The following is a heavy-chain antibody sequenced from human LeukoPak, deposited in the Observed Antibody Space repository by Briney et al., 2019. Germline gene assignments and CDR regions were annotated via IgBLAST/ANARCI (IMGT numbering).Heavy chain of an antibody. V-gene: IGHV1-2*02. D-gene: IGHD2-21*02. CDR3: ARDDRSQGPVTALDY. J-gene: IGHJ4*02. CDR1: GFTFSSYG. CDR2: INPNSGGT. Sequence: GGSLRLSCAASGFTFSSYGMHWVRQAPGQGLEWMGWINPNSGGTNYAQKFQGRFTMTRDTSINTAYMELSRLRSDDTAVYYCARDDRSQGPVTALDYWGQGTLVTVSS.